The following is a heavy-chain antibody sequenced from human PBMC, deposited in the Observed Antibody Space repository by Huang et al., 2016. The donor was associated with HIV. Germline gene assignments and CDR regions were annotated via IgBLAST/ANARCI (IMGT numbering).Heavy chain of an antibody. D-gene: IGHD4-17*01. V-gene: IGHV3-21*01. Sequence: EVQLVESGGGLVKPGGSLRLSCAASGFTRTTFSMNWVRQAPGRGLEWCASSNVHGTHIYYADSVEGRFTISRDNTRNSLYLQLNSLRAEDTAVYYCVRIGYGENSYGSGYFDPWGQGTLVAVSS. CDR1: GFTRTTFS. J-gene: IGHJ5*02. CDR2: SNVHGTHI. CDR3: VRIGYGENSYGSGYFDP.